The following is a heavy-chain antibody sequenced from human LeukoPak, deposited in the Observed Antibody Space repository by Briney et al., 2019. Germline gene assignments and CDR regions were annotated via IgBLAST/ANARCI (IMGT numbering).Heavy chain of an antibody. CDR2: IYYSGST. CDR1: GGSISSGGYY. D-gene: IGHD2-2*01. J-gene: IGHJ5*02. Sequence: SQTLSLTCTVSGGSISSGGYYWSWIRQHPGKGLEWIGYIYYSGSTYYNPSLKSRVTISVDTSKNQFSLKLSSVTAADTAVYYCARVVVPAAIQYNWFDPWGQGTLVTVSS. CDR3: ARVVVPAAIQYNWFDP. V-gene: IGHV4-31*03.